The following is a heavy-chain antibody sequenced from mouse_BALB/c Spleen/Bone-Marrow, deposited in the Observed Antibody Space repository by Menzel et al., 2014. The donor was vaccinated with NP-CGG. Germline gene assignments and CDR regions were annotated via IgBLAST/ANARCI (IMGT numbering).Heavy chain of an antibody. CDR2: ILPGSGNT. CDR3: ARWAFDAWFAY. D-gene: IGHD3-1*01. CDR1: GYTFSSYW. Sequence: VMLVESGAELMKPGASVKVSCKATGYTFSSYWIEWVKQRPGHGLEWIGEILPGSGNTNYNEKFKGKATFTADTSSNTAYMQLSSLTSEDSAVYYCARWAFDAWFAYWGQGTLVTVSA. J-gene: IGHJ3*01. V-gene: IGHV1-9*01.